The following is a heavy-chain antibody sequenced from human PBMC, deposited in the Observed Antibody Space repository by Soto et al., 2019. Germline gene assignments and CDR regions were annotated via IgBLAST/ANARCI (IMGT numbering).Heavy chain of an antibody. D-gene: IGHD1-26*01. CDR3: ARPYSGSYYLFFDY. J-gene: IGHJ4*02. Sequence: GGSLRLSCAASGFPFSSYAMSWVRQAPGKGLEWVAVISYGGSSTYYADSVKGRFTISRDNSKNTLYLQMNSLRAEDTAVYYCARPYSGSYYLFFDYWGQGTLVTVSS. V-gene: IGHV3-23*01. CDR1: GFPFSSYA. CDR2: ISYGGSST.